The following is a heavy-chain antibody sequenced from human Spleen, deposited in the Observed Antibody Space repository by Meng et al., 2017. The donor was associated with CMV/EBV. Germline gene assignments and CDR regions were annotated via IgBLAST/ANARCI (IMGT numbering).Heavy chain of an antibody. CDR1: GFTFSSFP. D-gene: IGHD3-10*01. CDR2: ISSSSNYI. CDR3: AKFLQYSLWFGESDS. Sequence: SGFTFSSFPINWVRQAPGKGLEWVSSISSSSNYIYYADSVKGRFTISRDNARNSVYLHMNSLRAEDTAVYYCAKFLQYSLWFGESDSWGQGTLVTVSS. J-gene: IGHJ4*02. V-gene: IGHV3-21*04.